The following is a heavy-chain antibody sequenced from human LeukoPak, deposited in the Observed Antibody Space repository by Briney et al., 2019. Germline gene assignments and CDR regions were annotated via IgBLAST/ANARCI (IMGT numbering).Heavy chain of an antibody. V-gene: IGHV3-74*01. CDR2: ISTDGSRT. Sequence: PGGSLRLSCAVSGFTFSNYWMHWVRQAPGKGLEWVSPISTDGSRTTYADSVKGRFTISRDNAKNTLYLQMNSLRAEDTAVYYCARGAGTTAFDYWGQGTLVTVSS. J-gene: IGHJ4*02. CDR3: ARGAGTTAFDY. CDR1: GFTFSNYW. D-gene: IGHD1-1*01.